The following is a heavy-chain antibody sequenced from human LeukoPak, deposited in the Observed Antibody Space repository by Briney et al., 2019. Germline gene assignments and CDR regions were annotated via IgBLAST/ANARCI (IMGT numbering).Heavy chain of an antibody. CDR1: GGTFSSYA. Sequence: SVKVSCKASGGTFSSYAISWVRQAPGQGLEWMGRIIPIFGTANYAQKFQGRVTITTDEPTSTAYMELSSLRSEDTAVYYCASRAYCGGDCYWRGAFDIWGQGTMVTVSS. CDR2: IIPIFGTA. D-gene: IGHD2-21*02. V-gene: IGHV1-69*05. J-gene: IGHJ3*02. CDR3: ASRAYCGGDCYWRGAFDI.